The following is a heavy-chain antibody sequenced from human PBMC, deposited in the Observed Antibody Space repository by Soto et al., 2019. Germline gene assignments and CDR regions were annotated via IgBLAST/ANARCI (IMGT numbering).Heavy chain of an antibody. CDR2: IYPGDSEI. CDR1: GYSFTSYW. D-gene: IGHD3-22*01. J-gene: IGHJ4*02. Sequence: GESLKISCKGSGYSFTSYWIGWVRQMPGKGLEWMGIIYPGDSEIRYSPSFQGQVTISVDRAMSTAYLQWRSLKASDTAMYYCSRHTSDRYGPDFWGQGTLVTVSS. CDR3: SRHTSDRYGPDF. V-gene: IGHV5-51*01.